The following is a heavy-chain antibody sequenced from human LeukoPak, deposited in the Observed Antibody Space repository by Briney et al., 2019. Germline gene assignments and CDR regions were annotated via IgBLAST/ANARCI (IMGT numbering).Heavy chain of an antibody. J-gene: IGHJ5*02. CDR2: ITGNGVST. Sequence: AGSLRLSCAASGFTFEDYGMHWVRHAPGEGLEWVSLITGNGVSTYYADSVKGRFTISRDNSKNSLYLQMNSLRTEDTALYYCAKCVYSNIYYWFDPWGQGTLVSVSS. CDR3: AKCVYSNIYYWFDP. V-gene: IGHV3-43*02. CDR1: GFTFEDYG. D-gene: IGHD6-13*01.